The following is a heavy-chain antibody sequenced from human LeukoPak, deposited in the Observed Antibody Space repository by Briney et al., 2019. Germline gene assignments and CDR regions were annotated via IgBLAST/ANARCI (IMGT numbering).Heavy chain of an antibody. V-gene: IGHV1-69*13. CDR2: IIPIFGTA. Sequence: SVKVSCKASGGTFSSYAISWVRQAPGQGLEWMGGIIPIFGTANYAQKFQGRVTITADESTSTGYMELSSLRSEDTAVYYCASKRGYSYGLGYWGQGTLVTVSS. CDR1: GGTFSSYA. D-gene: IGHD5-18*01. CDR3: ASKRGYSYGLGY. J-gene: IGHJ4*02.